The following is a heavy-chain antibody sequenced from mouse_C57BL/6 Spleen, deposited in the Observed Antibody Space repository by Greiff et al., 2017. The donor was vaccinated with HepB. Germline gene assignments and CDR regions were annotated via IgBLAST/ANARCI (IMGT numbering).Heavy chain of an antibody. CDR3: ARRVIYYDYDEESYAMDY. J-gene: IGHJ4*01. V-gene: IGHV1-31*01. CDR2: IYPYNGVS. D-gene: IGHD2-4*01. Sequence: EVQLQQSGPELVKPGASVKISCKASGYSFTGYYMHWVKQSHGNILDWIGYIYPYNGVSSYNQKFKGKATLTVDKSSSTAYMELRSLTSEDSAVYYCARRVIYYDYDEESYAMDYWGQGTSVTVSS. CDR1: GYSFTGYY.